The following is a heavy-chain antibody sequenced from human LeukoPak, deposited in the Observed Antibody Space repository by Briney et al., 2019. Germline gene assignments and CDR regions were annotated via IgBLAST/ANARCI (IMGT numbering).Heavy chain of an antibody. CDR3: ARDAQRGIFDY. CDR2: IDYSGST. V-gene: IGHV4-59*01. Sequence: SETLSLTCAVYGGSFSGYYWSWIRQPPGRGLEWIGHIDYSGSTNYNPFLKSRGSISVDTSKNQFSLKLSSVTAADTAVYYCARDAQRGIFDYWGQGTLVTVSS. D-gene: IGHD7-27*01. CDR1: GGSFSGYY. J-gene: IGHJ4*02.